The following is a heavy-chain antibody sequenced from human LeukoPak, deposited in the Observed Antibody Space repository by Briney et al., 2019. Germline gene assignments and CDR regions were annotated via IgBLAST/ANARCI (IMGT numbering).Heavy chain of an antibody. D-gene: IGHD3-22*01. CDR3: TRRGDYYDSSGYYYVTPDFDY. J-gene: IGHJ4*02. CDR1: GFTFSGSA. V-gene: IGHV3-73*01. Sequence: GGSLKLSCAASGFTFSGSAMHWVRQASGKGLEWVGRIRSKANSYTTAYAASVRGRFTISRDDSKNTANLQMNSLKTEDTAVYYCTRRGDYYDSSGYYYVTPDFDYWGQGTLVTVSS. CDR2: IRSKANSYTT.